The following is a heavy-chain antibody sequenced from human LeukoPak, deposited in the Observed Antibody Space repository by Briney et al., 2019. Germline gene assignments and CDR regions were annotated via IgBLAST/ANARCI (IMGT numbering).Heavy chain of an antibody. CDR2: IYSGGST. J-gene: IGHJ3*02. CDR3: ASPRWDDSSGYYYRGAFDI. Sequence: GGSLRLSCAASGFTVSSNYMSWVRQAPGKGLEWVSVIYSGGSTYYADSVKGRFTISRDNSKNTLYLQINSLRAEDTAVYYCASPRWDDSSGYYYRGAFDIWGQGTMVTVSS. CDR1: GFTVSSNY. V-gene: IGHV3-53*01. D-gene: IGHD3-22*01.